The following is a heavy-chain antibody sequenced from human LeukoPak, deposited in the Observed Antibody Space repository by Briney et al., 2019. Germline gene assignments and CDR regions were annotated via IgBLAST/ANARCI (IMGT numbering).Heavy chain of an antibody. CDR1: GYTFTSYY. CDR3: AREPVHGGETDSSGYYFDY. D-gene: IGHD3-22*01. CDR2: INPSGGST. J-gene: IGHJ4*02. V-gene: IGHV1-46*01. Sequence: ASVKVSCKASGYTFTSYYMHWVRQAPGQGLEWMGIINPSGGSTSYAQKFQGRVTMTRDTSTSTVYMELSSLRSGDTAVYYCAREPVHGGETDSSGYYFDYWGQGTLVTVSS.